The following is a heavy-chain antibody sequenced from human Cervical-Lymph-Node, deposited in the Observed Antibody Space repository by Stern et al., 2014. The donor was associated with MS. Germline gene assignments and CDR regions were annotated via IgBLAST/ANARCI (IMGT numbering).Heavy chain of an antibody. J-gene: IGHJ1*01. Sequence: EVQLVESGAEVKKPGESLKISCQGLGYSFPNYWIAWVRQMPGKGLEWMGIIYPGLPETRYSPSFQAQVTISADKYGHTSYLQLSSLQASDTGIYYCARGPYCSGGSCFRKHLEHWGQGTLVTVSS. CDR1: GYSFPNYW. D-gene: IGHD2-15*01. V-gene: IGHV5-51*01. CDR3: ARGPYCSGGSCFRKHLEH. CDR2: IYPGLPET.